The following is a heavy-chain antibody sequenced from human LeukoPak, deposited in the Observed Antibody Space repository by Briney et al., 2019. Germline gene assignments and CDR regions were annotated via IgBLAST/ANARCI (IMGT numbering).Heavy chain of an antibody. Sequence: SETLSLTCTVSGGSINSYYWSWIRQPPGKGLEWIGYISYSGYTNYNPSLKSRVTISVDTSKNQFSLKLSSVTAADTAVYYCASSKTNGDSSGWYAWFDPWGQGTLVTVSS. CDR3: ASSKTNGDSSGWYAWFDP. J-gene: IGHJ5*02. D-gene: IGHD6-19*01. V-gene: IGHV4-59*01. CDR2: ISYSGYT. CDR1: GGSINSYY.